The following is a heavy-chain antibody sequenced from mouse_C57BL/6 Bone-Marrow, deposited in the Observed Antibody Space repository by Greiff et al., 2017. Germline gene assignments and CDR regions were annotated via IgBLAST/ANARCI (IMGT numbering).Heavy chain of an antibody. CDR3: ERGKHYYYGSKSWFAY. Sequence: QVQLQQSGAELARPGASVKLSCKASGYTFTSYGISWVKQRTGQGLEWIGEIYPRSGNTYYNEKFKGKATLTADKSSSTAYMELRSLTSEDSAVYVCERGKHYYYGSKSWFAYWGQGTLVTVSA. CDR2: IYPRSGNT. D-gene: IGHD1-1*01. J-gene: IGHJ3*01. CDR1: GYTFTSYG. V-gene: IGHV1-81*01.